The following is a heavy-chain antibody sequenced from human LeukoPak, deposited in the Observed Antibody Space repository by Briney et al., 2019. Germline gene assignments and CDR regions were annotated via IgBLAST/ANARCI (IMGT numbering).Heavy chain of an antibody. CDR2: ISDSGGRT. Sequence: GGSLRLSCAASGFSFASFAMGWVRQPTGKGLEWVSTISDSGGRTHYADSVQGRFTISRDNSKNTLYLQINNLRAEDTAIYYCDAADFWGQGTLVTVSS. J-gene: IGHJ4*02. D-gene: IGHD6-13*01. V-gene: IGHV3-23*01. CDR1: GFSFASFA. CDR3: DAADF.